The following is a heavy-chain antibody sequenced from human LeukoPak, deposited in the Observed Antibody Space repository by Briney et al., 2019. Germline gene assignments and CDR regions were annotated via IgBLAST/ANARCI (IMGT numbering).Heavy chain of an antibody. CDR3: ARDQAYEPPYYYDRGHHDAFDI. CDR1: GYSISSGYY. Sequence: SETLSLTCTVSGYSISSGYYWGWIRQPPGKGLEWIGYIYYSGSTNYNPSLKSRVTISVDTSKNQFSLKLSSVTAADTAVYYCARDQAYEPPYYYDRGHHDAFDIWGQGTMVTVSS. V-gene: IGHV4-38-2*02. D-gene: IGHD3-22*01. J-gene: IGHJ3*02. CDR2: IYYSGST.